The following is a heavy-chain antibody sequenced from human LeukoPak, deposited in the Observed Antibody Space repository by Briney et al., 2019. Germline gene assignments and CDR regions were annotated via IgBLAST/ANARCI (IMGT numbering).Heavy chain of an antibody. D-gene: IGHD2-15*01. V-gene: IGHV1-8*01. J-gene: IGHJ3*02. CDR2: MNPNSGNT. CDR1: GYTFTSYD. CDR3: ARENALDYCSGGSCYDAFDI. Sequence: GASVKVSCKASGYTFTSYDINWVGQATGQGREWMGWMNPNSGNTGYAQKFQGRVTMTRNTSISTAYMELSSLKSEDTAVYYCARENALDYCSGGSCYDAFDIWGQGTMVTVSS.